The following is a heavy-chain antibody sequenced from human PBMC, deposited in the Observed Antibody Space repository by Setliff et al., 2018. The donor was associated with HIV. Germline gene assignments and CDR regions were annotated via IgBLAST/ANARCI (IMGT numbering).Heavy chain of an antibody. J-gene: IGHJ5*02. V-gene: IGHV4-59*06. D-gene: IGHD6-25*01. CDR3: ARWYTTGRGWFDP. Sequence: SETLSLTCTVSGGSITGYYWSWSRQHPGKGLEWIGYIYYTGDTYYNPPLKSRVTMSIDTSKNQFSLRLSSVTAADTAVYYCARWYTTGRGWFDPWGQGTLVTVSS. CDR2: IYYTGDT. CDR1: GGSITGYY.